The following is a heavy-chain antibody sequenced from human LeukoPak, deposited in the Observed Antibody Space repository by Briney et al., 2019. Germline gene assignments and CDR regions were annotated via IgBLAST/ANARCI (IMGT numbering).Heavy chain of an antibody. Sequence: ASVKVSCKASGYTFTSYDINWVRQATGQGLEWMGWMNPNSGNTGYAQKFQDRVTMTRNTSISTAYMELSSLSSEDTAVYYCARGSYDILTGYKEYYFDYWGQGTLVTVSS. CDR2: MNPNSGNT. CDR3: ARGSYDILTGYKEYYFDY. J-gene: IGHJ4*02. CDR1: GYTFTSYD. D-gene: IGHD3-9*01. V-gene: IGHV1-8*01.